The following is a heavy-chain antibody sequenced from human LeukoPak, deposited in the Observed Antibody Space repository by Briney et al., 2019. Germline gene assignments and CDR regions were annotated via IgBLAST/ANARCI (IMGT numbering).Heavy chain of an antibody. Sequence: GESLQISCKGSGYRFTSYWIGWVRQLPGKGLEWMGIIYPGDSDTRYSPSFQGQVTISADKSISTAYLQWSSLKASDTAMYYCARRQMALDAFDIWGQGTMVTVSS. CDR3: ARRQMALDAFDI. CDR1: GYRFTSYW. J-gene: IGHJ3*02. V-gene: IGHV5-51*01. D-gene: IGHD5-24*01. CDR2: IYPGDSDT.